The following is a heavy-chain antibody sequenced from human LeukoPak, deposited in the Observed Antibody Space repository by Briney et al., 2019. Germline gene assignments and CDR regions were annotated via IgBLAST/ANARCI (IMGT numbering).Heavy chain of an antibody. D-gene: IGHD5-18*01. V-gene: IGHV4-59*08. J-gene: IGHJ4*02. CDR1: GGYISGYY. CDR3: ARHLPRRDTAMLTDY. Sequence: SETLSLTCTVSGGYISGYYWSWVRQPPGKGLEYIGYIHYTGSTNYNPSLKSRVTISVDTCKNRFSLKLSSVTAADTAVYYCARHLPRRDTAMLTDYWGQGALVTVSS. CDR2: IHYTGST.